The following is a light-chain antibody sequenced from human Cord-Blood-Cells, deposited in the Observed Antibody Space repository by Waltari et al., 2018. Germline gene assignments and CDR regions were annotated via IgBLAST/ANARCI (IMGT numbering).Light chain of an antibody. CDR3: CSYAGSNWV. V-gene: IGLV2-23*01. CDR1: SSDVGSYNL. CDR2: EGS. J-gene: IGLJ3*02. Sequence: QSALTQPASVSGSPGQSITISCTGTSSDVGSYNLVSWYQQPPGKAPKPMIYEGSKRPSGVSNRFSGSKSGNTASLTISGLQAEDEADYYCCSYAGSNWVFGGGTKLTVL.